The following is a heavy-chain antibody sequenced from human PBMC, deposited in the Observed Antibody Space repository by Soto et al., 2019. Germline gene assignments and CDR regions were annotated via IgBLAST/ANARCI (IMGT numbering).Heavy chain of an antibody. Sequence: EVQLLESGGGLVQPGGSLRLSCAASGFTFSSYAMNWVRQAPGQGLEWVSTVSDSGGSTYYADSVQGRFTISRDNSKNTLFLHMNSLGAEDTAIYYCAGTIVGGVVHAFDFWGQGTLVTVSS. CDR3: AGTIVGGVVHAFDF. D-gene: IGHD1-26*01. CDR2: VSDSGGST. V-gene: IGHV3-23*01. CDR1: GFTFSSYA. J-gene: IGHJ4*02.